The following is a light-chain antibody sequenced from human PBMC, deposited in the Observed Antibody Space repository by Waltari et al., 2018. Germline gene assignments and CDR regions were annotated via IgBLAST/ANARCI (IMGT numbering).Light chain of an antibody. CDR1: SSDVGVPNY. J-gene: IGLJ3*02. V-gene: IGLV2-14*03. Sequence: QSALTQPASVSGSPGQSITISCTGTSSDVGVPNYVSWYQQHPGKAPILMIYAVNKRPSGVSDRFSGSRSGNTASLTISGLQAEDEADYYCSSYTTSNTWVFGGGTKLTVL. CDR2: AVN. CDR3: SSYTTSNTWV.